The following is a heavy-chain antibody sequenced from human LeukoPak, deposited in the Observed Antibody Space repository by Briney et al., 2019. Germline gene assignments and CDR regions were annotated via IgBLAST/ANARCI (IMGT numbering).Heavy chain of an antibody. J-gene: IGHJ4*02. Sequence: KTGGSLRLSCAASGFTFSSYGMHWVRQAPGQGLEWMGWINPNSGGTNYAQKFQGWVTMTRDTSISTAYMELSRLRSDDTAVYYCAREHSSSWFDYWGQGTLVTVSS. CDR3: AREHSSSWFDY. V-gene: IGHV1-2*04. CDR2: INPNSGGT. CDR1: GFTFSSYG. D-gene: IGHD6-13*01.